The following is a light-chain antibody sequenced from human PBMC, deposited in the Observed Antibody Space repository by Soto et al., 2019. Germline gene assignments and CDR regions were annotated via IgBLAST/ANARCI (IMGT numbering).Light chain of an antibody. CDR1: QAISSW. CDR2: GAS. CDR3: QQASSFPLT. J-gene: IGKJ4*01. Sequence: DIQMTQSPSSVSASVGDRVTISCRASQAISSWLAWYQQKPGEAPKLLIYGASTLQSGVPSRFGGSESGTLFTLTISSLQPEDFATYYCQQASSFPLTFGGGTKVQIK. V-gene: IGKV1-12*01.